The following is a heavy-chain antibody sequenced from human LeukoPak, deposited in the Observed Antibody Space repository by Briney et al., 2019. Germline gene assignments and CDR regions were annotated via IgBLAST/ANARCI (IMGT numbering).Heavy chain of an antibody. V-gene: IGHV1-69*13. D-gene: IGHD3-10*01. CDR2: IIPIFGTA. Sequence: SVKVSCKASGGTFSSYAISWVRQAPGQGLEWMGGIIPIFGTANYAQKFQGRVTITADDSTSTAYMELSSLRSEDTAVYYCAREKYYYYGSGSFSYFDYWGQGTLVTVSS. CDR3: AREKYYYYGSGSFSYFDY. CDR1: GGTFSSYA. J-gene: IGHJ4*02.